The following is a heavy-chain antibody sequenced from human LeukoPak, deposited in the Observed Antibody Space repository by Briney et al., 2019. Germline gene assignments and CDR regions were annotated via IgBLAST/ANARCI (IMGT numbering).Heavy chain of an antibody. J-gene: IGHJ4*02. CDR2: ISSSGRSI. D-gene: IGHD3-10*01. Sequence: PGGSLRLSCAASGFTFSDYYMSWIRQAPGKGLEWVSYISSSGRSIYYADSVKGRFTISRDNAKNSLDLQMNSLRVEDTGIYYCVKVAKYYYGSETYYFFEHWGQGTPVTASS. CDR3: VKVAKYYYGSETYYFFEH. V-gene: IGHV3-11*04. CDR1: GFTFSDYY.